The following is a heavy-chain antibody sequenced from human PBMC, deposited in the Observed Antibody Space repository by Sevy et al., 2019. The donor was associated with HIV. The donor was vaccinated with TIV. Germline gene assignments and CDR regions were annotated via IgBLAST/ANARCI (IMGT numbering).Heavy chain of an antibody. V-gene: IGHV3-23*01. CDR2: ISGSGGST. J-gene: IGHJ6*02. CDR1: GFTFSSYA. D-gene: IGHD4-4*01. CDR3: AKGGGTTVTGYYYYGMDV. Sequence: GESLKISCAASGFTFSSYAMSWVRQAPGKGLEWVSAISGSGGSTYYADSVKGRFTISRDNSKNTLYLQMNSLRAEDTAVYYCAKGGGTTVTGYYYYGMDVWGQGTTVTVSS.